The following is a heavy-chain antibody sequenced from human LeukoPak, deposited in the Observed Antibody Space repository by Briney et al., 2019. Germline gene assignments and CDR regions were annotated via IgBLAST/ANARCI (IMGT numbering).Heavy chain of an antibody. CDR1: GGSISSYY. CDR2: VYYSGST. J-gene: IGHJ4*02. Sequence: SETLSLTCTVSGGSISSYYWSWIRQPPGKGLEWIGYVYYSGSTNYNPSLKSRVTISVDTSKNQFSLKLSSVTAADTAVYYCARGFRGASFDYWGQGTLVTVPS. D-gene: IGHD1-26*01. CDR3: ARGFRGASFDY. V-gene: IGHV4-59*01.